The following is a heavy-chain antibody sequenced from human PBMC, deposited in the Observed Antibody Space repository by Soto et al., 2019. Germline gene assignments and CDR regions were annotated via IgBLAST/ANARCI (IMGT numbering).Heavy chain of an antibody. CDR3: ASSGIDYYDSSGYYYGAFDI. D-gene: IGHD3-22*01. Sequence: SVKVSCKASGGTFSSYAISWVRQAPGQGLEWMGGIIPIFGTANYAQKFQGRVTITADESTSTAYMELSSLRSEDTAVYYCASSGIDYYDSSGYYYGAFDIWG. CDR1: GGTFSSYA. J-gene: IGHJ3*02. CDR2: IIPIFGTA. V-gene: IGHV1-69*13.